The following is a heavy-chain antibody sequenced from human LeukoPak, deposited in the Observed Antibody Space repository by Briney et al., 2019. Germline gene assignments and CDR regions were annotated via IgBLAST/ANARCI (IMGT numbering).Heavy chain of an antibody. V-gene: IGHV3-48*01. D-gene: IGHD6-6*01. CDR2: ISSSSTTI. J-gene: IGHJ4*02. Sequence: GGSLRLSCAASGFTFSTHSMNWVRQAPGRGLEWVSYISSSSTTIYYADSVRGRFTISRDNARDSLYLQLNSLRAEDTAVYYCAGGESEYSSSGDFDYWGQGTLVTVSS. CDR1: GFTFSTHS. CDR3: AGGESEYSSSGDFDY.